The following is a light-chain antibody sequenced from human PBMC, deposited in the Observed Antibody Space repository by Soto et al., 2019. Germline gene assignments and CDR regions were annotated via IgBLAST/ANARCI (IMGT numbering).Light chain of an antibody. Sequence: EILLTQSPGTLSLSPGERATLSCRASQSVSSSYLSWYQPKPGQAPRLLIYGASSRATGIPDRFSGSGSGTDFTLTIRRLGPEDFAVYYCQQYGYSFRAFGQGTKVE. CDR3: QQYGYSFRA. CDR2: GAS. J-gene: IGKJ1*01. V-gene: IGKV3-20*01. CDR1: QSVSSSY.